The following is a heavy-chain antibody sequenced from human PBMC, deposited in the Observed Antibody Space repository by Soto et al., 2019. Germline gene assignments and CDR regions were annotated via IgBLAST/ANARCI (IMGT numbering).Heavy chain of an antibody. CDR2: ISGSGGST. CDR1: GFTFSSYA. J-gene: IGHJ4*02. D-gene: IGHD3-22*01. CDR3: AKDGGYADYDSSGYYFGY. Sequence: EVQLLESGGGLVQPGGSLRLSCAASGFTFSSYAMSWVRQAPGKGLEWVSAISGSGGSTYYADSVKGRFTISRDNSKKRRYLQMNSWRAEDTAVYYCAKDGGYADYDSSGYYFGYWGQGTLVTVSS. V-gene: IGHV3-23*01.